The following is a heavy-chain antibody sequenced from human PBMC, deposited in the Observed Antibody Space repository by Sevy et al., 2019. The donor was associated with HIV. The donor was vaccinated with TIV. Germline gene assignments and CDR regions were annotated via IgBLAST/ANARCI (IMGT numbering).Heavy chain of an antibody. Sequence: GESLKISCAASGFSFRSYWMTWVRQAPGKGLEWVASIYQDGSEKYHMDSVKGRFTVSRDNAKNSLFLQMNSLRVEDTAVYYCAREGSYGDYMLSYYYGMDVWGQGTTVTVSS. CDR1: GFSFRSYW. D-gene: IGHD4-17*01. J-gene: IGHJ6*02. CDR3: AREGSYGDYMLSYYYGMDV. CDR2: IYQDGSEK. V-gene: IGHV3-7*01.